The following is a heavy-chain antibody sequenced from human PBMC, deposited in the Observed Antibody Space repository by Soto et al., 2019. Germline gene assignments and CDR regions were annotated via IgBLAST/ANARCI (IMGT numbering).Heavy chain of an antibody. V-gene: IGHV3-30-3*01. D-gene: IGHD2-15*01. CDR1: GFTFSSYA. Sequence: QVQLVESGGGVVQPGRSLRLSCAASGFTFSSYAMHWVRQAPGKGLEWVAVISYDGSNKYYADSVKGRFTISRDNSKNTLYLQMNRLRAEDTAVYYCAREGRYCSGGSCYGRYYYYYGMDVWGQGTTVTVSS. J-gene: IGHJ6*02. CDR3: AREGRYCSGGSCYGRYYYYYGMDV. CDR2: ISYDGSNK.